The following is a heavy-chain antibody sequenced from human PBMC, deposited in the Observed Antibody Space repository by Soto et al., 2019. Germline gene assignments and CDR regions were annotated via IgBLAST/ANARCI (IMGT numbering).Heavy chain of an antibody. V-gene: IGHV4-39*01. CDR3: ARHLPPRLYYGMDV. Sequence: QLQLQESGPGLVKPSETLSLTCTVSGGSISSTTYYWGWIRQPSGKGLEWIGSIYYSGSTYYNPSLKSRVTISVDTSKNQFSLKLSSVTAADTAVYYCARHLPPRLYYGMDVWGQGTTVTVSS. CDR1: GGSISSTTYY. J-gene: IGHJ6*02. CDR2: IYYSGST.